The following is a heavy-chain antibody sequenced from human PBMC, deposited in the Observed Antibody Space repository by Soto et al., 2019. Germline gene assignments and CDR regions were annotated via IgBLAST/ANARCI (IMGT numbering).Heavy chain of an antibody. D-gene: IGHD4-17*01. CDR1: GYTFTSYG. V-gene: IGHV1-18*01. CDR3: ARGPDYEGYFDY. Sequence: ASVKVSCKASGYTFTSYGISWVRQAPGQGLEWMGWINPYNGNTNYAQTFQGRVTITADESMTTAYMELSGLRSEDTAVYYCARGPDYEGYFDYWGRGTLVTVSS. CDR2: INPYNGNT. J-gene: IGHJ4*02.